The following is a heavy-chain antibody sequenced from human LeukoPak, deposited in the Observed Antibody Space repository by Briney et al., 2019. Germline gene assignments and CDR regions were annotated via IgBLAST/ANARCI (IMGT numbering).Heavy chain of an antibody. D-gene: IGHD3-10*01. CDR3: ARGHYGSGNYYNLDY. V-gene: IGHV3-11*01. J-gene: IGHJ4*02. CDR2: ISSSGITF. CDR1: GFTFSDYY. Sequence: KPGGSLRLSCAASGFTFSDYYMSWIRQAPGKGLEWVSCISSSGITFYYADSVKGQFTISRDNAKNSLYLQMNSLRAEDTAVYYCARGHYGSGNYYNLDYWGQGTLVTVSS.